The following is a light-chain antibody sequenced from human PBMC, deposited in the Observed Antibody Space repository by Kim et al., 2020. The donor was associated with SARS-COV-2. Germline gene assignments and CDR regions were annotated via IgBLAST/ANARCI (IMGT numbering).Light chain of an antibody. CDR2: NVS. Sequence: DFQMTQSPSTLSASVGDRVTITCRASHSFDNWLAWYQQKPGKAPKCLIYNVSILKSGVPLRFSGSGSGTEFTLTISSLQPDDFATYYCQRNNYLFGGGTKVDIK. V-gene: IGKV1-5*03. CDR1: HSFDNW. CDR3: QRNNYL. J-gene: IGKJ4*01.